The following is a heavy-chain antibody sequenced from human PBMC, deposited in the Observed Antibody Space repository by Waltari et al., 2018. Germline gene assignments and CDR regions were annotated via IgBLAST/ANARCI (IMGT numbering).Heavy chain of an antibody. J-gene: IGHJ3*02. V-gene: IGHV4-39*01. CDR2: IYYIGST. CDR3: ARPAGVYSSGWYGDAFDI. Sequence: QLQLQESGPGLVKPSETLSLTCTVSGGSISSSSYYWGWIRQPPGSGVQWIGRIYYIGSTYYTPSLTSRFTISVDTSKNQFSLKLSSVTAADTAVYYCARPAGVYSSGWYGDAFDIWGQGTMVTVSS. CDR1: GGSISSSSYY. D-gene: IGHD6-19*01.